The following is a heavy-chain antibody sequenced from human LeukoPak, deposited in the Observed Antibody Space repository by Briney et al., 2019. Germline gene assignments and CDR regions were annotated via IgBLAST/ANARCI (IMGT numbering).Heavy chain of an antibody. CDR3: ARGGARGSSWKY. D-gene: IGHD6-13*01. CDR1: GGSISSDY. V-gene: IGHV4-59*01. J-gene: IGHJ4*02. Sequence: SETLSLTCTVSGGSISSDYWSWIRQPPGKGLEWIGYIYYSGSTNYNPSPKSRVTISVDTSKNQFSLKLSSVTAADTAVYYCARGGARGSSWKYWGQGTLVTVSS. CDR2: IYYSGST.